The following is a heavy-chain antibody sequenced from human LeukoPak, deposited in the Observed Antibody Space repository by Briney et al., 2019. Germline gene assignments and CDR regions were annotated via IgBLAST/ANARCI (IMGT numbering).Heavy chain of an antibody. CDR1: GGSISSGGYY. V-gene: IGHV4-30-2*01. CDR3: AKDAARFDY. Sequence: SETLSLTCTVSGGSISSGGYYWSWIRQPPGKGLEWIGYIYHSGSTYYNPSLKSRVTISVDRSKNHFSLKLSSVTAADTAVYYCAKDAARFDYWGQGTLVTVSS. CDR2: IYHSGST. D-gene: IGHD6-25*01. J-gene: IGHJ4*02.